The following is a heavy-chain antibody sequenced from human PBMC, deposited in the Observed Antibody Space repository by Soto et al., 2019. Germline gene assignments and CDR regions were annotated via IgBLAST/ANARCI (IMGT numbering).Heavy chain of an antibody. V-gene: IGHV4-34*01. CDR1: GGSFSGYY. D-gene: IGHD2-15*01. J-gene: IGHJ5*02. CDR2: INHSGST. CDR3: AREVVVVAATFILWFDP. Sequence: SETLSLTCAVYGGSFSGYYWSWIRQPPGKGLEWIGEINHSGSTNYNPSLKSRVTISVDTSKNQFSLKLSSVTAADTAVYYCAREVVVVAATFILWFDPWGQGTLVTVSS.